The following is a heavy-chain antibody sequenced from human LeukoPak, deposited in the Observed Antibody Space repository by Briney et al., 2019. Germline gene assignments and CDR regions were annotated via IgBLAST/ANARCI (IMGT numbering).Heavy chain of an antibody. CDR3: ARGGVSPFGYFDY. D-gene: IGHD3-10*01. CDR2: IRYDGSNK. Sequence: GGSLRLSCAASGFTFSSYGMHWVRQAPGKGLQWVAFIRYDGSNKYYADSVKGRFTISRDNSKNTLYLQMNSLRAEDTAVYYCARGGVSPFGYFDYWGQGTLVTVSS. CDR1: GFTFSSYG. V-gene: IGHV3-30*02. J-gene: IGHJ4*02.